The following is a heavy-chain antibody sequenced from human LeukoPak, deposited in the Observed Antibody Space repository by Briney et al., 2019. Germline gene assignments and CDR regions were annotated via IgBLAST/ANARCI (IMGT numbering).Heavy chain of an antibody. Sequence: PSETLSLTCTVSGVSISSYYWSWIRQPPGKGLDWIGYISYSGSTNYNPSLKSRVTISVDTSKNQFSLKLSSVTAADTAVYYCARGYGDYPFGYYYYYMDVWGKGTTVTISS. J-gene: IGHJ6*03. CDR1: GVSISSYY. CDR2: ISYSGST. D-gene: IGHD4-17*01. CDR3: ARGYGDYPFGYYYYYMDV. V-gene: IGHV4-59*08.